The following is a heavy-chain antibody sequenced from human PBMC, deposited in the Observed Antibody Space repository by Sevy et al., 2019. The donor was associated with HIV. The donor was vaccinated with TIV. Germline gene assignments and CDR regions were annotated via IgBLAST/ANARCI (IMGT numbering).Heavy chain of an antibody. D-gene: IGHD2-21*01. CDR2: MWYDGNNK. CDR1: GFTFSSFG. V-gene: IGHV3-33*01. CDR3: ARGPSLIVAGAAGYLDY. Sequence: SLKISCTASGFTFSSFGIHWVRQAPGKGLEWVALMWYDGNNKYYADSVKGRFTISRDSSKNTLYLQMNNLRAEDTAVYYCARGPSLIVAGAAGYLDYWGQGTLVTVSS. J-gene: IGHJ4*02.